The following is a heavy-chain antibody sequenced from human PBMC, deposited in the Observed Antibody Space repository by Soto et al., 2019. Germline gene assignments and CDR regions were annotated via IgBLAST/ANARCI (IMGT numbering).Heavy chain of an antibody. D-gene: IGHD6-6*01. J-gene: IGHJ6*02. Sequence: GASVKVSCKASGGTFSSYAISWLRQAPGQGLEWMGGIIPIFGTANYAQKFQGRVTITADESTSTAYMELSSLRSEDTAVYYCARVAARNYYYYGMDVWGQGTTVTVSS. CDR2: IIPIFGTA. V-gene: IGHV1-69*13. CDR3: ARVAARNYYYYGMDV. CDR1: GGTFSSYA.